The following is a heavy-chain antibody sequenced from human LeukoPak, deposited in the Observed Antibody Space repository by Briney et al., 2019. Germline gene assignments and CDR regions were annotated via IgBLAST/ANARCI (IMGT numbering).Heavy chain of an antibody. CDR1: GFTFSSYQ. Sequence: GGSLRLSCAGSGFTFSSYQMNWVRQAPGKGLDWVSYISSSGTTTYYADSVKGRFTISRDNAKNSLYLQMNSLRAEDTAVYYCARWGRAVDYWGQGTLVTVSS. J-gene: IGHJ4*02. CDR2: ISSSGTTT. D-gene: IGHD3-16*01. V-gene: IGHV3-48*03. CDR3: ARWGRAVDY.